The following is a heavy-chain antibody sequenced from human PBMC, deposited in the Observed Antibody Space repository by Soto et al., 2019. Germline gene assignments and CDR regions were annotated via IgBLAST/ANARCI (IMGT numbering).Heavy chain of an antibody. V-gene: IGHV1-18*01. J-gene: IGHJ4*02. Sequence: VPVKVCCEASGYTFTSYGISWVRQAPGQGLEWMGWISAYNGNTNYAQKLQGRVTMTTDTSTSTAYMELRSLRSDDTAVYYCARDRSGVGRSSTSCYELDYWGQGTLVTVSS. CDR1: GYTFTSYG. D-gene: IGHD2-2*01. CDR2: ISAYNGNT. CDR3: ARDRSGVGRSSTSCYELDY.